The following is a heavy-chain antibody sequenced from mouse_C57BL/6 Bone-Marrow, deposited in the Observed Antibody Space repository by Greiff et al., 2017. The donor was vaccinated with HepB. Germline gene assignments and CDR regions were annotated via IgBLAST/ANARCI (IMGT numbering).Heavy chain of an antibody. Sequence: EVKLMESGPGLVKPSQSLSLTCSVTGYSITSGYYWNWIRQFPGNKLEWMGYISYDGSNNYNPSLKNRISITRDTSKNQFFLKLNSVTTEDTATYYCARGTTVVGFYWYFDVWGTGTTVTVSS. CDR3: ARGTTVVGFYWYFDV. D-gene: IGHD1-1*01. CDR2: ISYDGSN. V-gene: IGHV3-6*01. J-gene: IGHJ1*03. CDR1: GYSITSGYY.